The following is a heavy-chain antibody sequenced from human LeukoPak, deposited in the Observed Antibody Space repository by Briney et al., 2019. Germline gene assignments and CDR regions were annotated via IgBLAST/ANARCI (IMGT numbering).Heavy chain of an antibody. CDR1: GGSISSYD. CDR3: ARGVLRGYYYMDV. V-gene: IGHV4-4*07. CDR2: IYTSGSP. D-gene: IGHD3-10*01. J-gene: IGHJ6*03. Sequence: SETLSLTCTVSGGSISSYDWSWIRQPAGKGLEWIGRIYTSGSPNYNPSLKSRVTMSVDTSKKQFSLKLSSVTAADTAVYYCARGVLRGYYYMDVWGKGTTVSVSS.